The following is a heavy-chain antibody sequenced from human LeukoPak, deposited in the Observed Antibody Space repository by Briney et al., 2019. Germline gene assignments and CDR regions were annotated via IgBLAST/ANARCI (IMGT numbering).Heavy chain of an antibody. CDR2: IGGSGRNT. D-gene: IGHD1-26*01. Sequence: GGSLRLSCVASGFTFSTYAMSWVRQAPGKGLEWVSAIGGSGRNTYYADSVKGRFTISRDNLKNTLYLQMNSLRVEDTAVYYCARVPRSGSYRHFDYWGQGTLVTVSS. CDR3: ARVPRSGSYRHFDY. V-gene: IGHV3-23*01. J-gene: IGHJ4*02. CDR1: GFTFSTYA.